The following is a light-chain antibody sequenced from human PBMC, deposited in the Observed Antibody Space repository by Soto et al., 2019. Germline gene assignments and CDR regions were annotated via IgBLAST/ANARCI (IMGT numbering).Light chain of an antibody. J-gene: IGKJ4*01. Sequence: DIQMTQSPSSLSASVGDSVTISCRASQSISRYLNWYQQKPGKAPKLLIFSASGLQSGVPSRFSGGGYGTEFTLTISSLQSEDFATYYCQQANSFPPLTFGGGTKVDIK. V-gene: IGKV1-39*01. CDR2: SAS. CDR1: QSISRY. CDR3: QQANSFPPLT.